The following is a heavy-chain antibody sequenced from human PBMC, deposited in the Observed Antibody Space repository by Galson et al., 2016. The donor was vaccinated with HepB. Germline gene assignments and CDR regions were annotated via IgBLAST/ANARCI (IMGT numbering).Heavy chain of an antibody. Sequence: SLRLSCAASGLTFSSYAMHWVRQAPGKGLEWVAVISYDGSHKYYADSAKGRFTISRDNSKNTLYLQMNSLRAEDTAVYYCAKNDILTGYSAFDYWCQGTLVTVSS. CDR1: GLTFSSYA. V-gene: IGHV3-30*18. D-gene: IGHD3-9*01. J-gene: IGHJ4*02. CDR3: AKNDILTGYSAFDY. CDR2: ISYDGSHK.